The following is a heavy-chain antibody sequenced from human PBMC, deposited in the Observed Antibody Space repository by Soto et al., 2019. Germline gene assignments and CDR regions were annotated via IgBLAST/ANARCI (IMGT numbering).Heavy chain of an antibody. CDR3: ARHPLADYDYYYMDV. J-gene: IGHJ6*03. Sequence: SETLSLTCTVSGGSIISYFWTWIRQPPGKGLEWIGYIYSNGNTNYNPSLKSRVTISVDTSKNQFSLKLNSVTAADTALYYCARHPLADYDYYYMDVWGKGTTVTVSS. CDR2: IYSNGNT. V-gene: IGHV4-59*08. CDR1: GGSIISYF.